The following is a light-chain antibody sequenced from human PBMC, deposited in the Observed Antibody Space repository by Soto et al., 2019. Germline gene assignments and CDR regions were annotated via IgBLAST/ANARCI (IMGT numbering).Light chain of an antibody. V-gene: IGKV3D-15*01. CDR2: GAS. Sequence: EIVMTQSPATLSVSPGERATLSCSASQSVSSXLAWYQQKPGQVPRLLIYGASTRAXGIPARFSGSGSGTXXXXXXXXLXSEDXAVXXXXXYNNWPFTFGPGTKVDIK. J-gene: IGKJ3*01. CDR1: QSVSSX. CDR3: XXYNNWPFT.